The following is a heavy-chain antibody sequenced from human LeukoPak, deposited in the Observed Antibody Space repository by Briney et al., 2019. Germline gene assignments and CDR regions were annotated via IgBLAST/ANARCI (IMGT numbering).Heavy chain of an antibody. D-gene: IGHD3-10*01. CDR2: IKQDGSEK. V-gene: IGHV3-7*01. Sequence: GGSLRLSCTASGLTFSSYWMSWVRQAPGKGLEWVASIKQDGSEKYYVDSVKGRFTIARDNAKNSLYLQMNSLRAEDTAVYYCARDLPHGSGSYYIPHAFDIWGQGTMVTVSS. CDR1: GLTFSSYW. J-gene: IGHJ3*02. CDR3: ARDLPHGSGSYYIPHAFDI.